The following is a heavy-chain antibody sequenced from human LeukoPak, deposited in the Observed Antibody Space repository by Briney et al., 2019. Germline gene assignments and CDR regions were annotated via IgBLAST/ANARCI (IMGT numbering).Heavy chain of an antibody. V-gene: IGHV4-39*01. Sequence: NPSETLSLTCTVSGGSISSSSYYWGWIRQPPGKGLEWIGSIYYSGSTYYNPSLKSRVTISVDTSKNQFSLKLSSVTAADTAVYYCARRLRFFVYAGEKGGYFDYWGQGTLVTVSS. CDR2: IYYSGST. CDR3: ARRLRFFVYAGEKGGYFDY. J-gene: IGHJ4*02. D-gene: IGHD3-3*01. CDR1: GGSISSSSYY.